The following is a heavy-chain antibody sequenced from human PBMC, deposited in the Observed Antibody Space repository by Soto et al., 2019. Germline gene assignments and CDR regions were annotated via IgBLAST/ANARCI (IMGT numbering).Heavy chain of an antibody. CDR1: GYTFTSYG. CDR2: ISAYNGNT. Sequence: AASVKVSCKASGYTFTSYGISWVRQAPGQGLEWMGWISAYNGNTNYAQKLQGRVTMTTDTSTSTAYMELRSLRSDDTAVYYCARDSTGYSSSWSGYWGQGTLVTVSS. CDR3: ARDSTGYSSSWSGY. J-gene: IGHJ4*02. V-gene: IGHV1-18*01. D-gene: IGHD6-13*01.